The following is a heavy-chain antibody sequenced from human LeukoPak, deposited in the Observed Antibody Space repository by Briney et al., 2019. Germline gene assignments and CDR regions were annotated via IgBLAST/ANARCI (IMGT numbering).Heavy chain of an antibody. Sequence: GGSLRLSCAASGFTVSSNYMSWVRQAPGKGLEWVSVISSGGSTYYADSVKGRFTIYRDNSKNTLYLQMNSLSAEGTAVYYCARLAYDRSDDYWGQGTLVTVSS. CDR3: ARLAYDRSDDY. J-gene: IGHJ4*02. V-gene: IGHV3-66*04. CDR2: ISSGGST. D-gene: IGHD3-22*01. CDR1: GFTVSSNY.